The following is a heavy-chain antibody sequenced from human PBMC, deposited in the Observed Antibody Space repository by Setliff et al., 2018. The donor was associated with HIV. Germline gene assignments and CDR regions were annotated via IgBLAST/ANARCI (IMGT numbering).Heavy chain of an antibody. Sequence: PSETLSLTCAVYGGSFSGYYWSWIRQPPGKGLEWIGEINHSGSTNFNPSLKSRVTISVDTSKNQFSLTLSSVTAADTAVYYCARYCGGDCYPSAYYMDVWGKGTTVTVS. D-gene: IGHD2-21*01. V-gene: IGHV4-34*01. J-gene: IGHJ6*03. CDR2: INHSGST. CDR1: GGSFSGYY. CDR3: ARYCGGDCYPSAYYMDV.